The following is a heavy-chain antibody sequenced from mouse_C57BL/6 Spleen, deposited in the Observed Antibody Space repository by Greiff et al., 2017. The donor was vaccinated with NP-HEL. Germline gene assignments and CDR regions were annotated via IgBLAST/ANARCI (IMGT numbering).Heavy chain of an antibody. Sequence: EVQLQESGPGLVKPSQSLSLTCSVTGYSITSGYYWNWIRQFPGNKLEWMGYISYDGSNNYNPSLKNRISITRDTSKNTFFLKLNSVTTEDTATYYCAREEARQLRLPGWFAYWGQGTLVTVSA. J-gene: IGHJ3*01. CDR2: ISYDGSN. V-gene: IGHV3-6*01. CDR3: AREEARQLRLPGWFAY. D-gene: IGHD3-2*02. CDR1: GYSITSGYY.